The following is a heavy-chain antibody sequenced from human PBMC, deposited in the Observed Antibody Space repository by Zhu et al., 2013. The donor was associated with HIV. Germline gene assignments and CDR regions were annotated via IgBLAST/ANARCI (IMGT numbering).Heavy chain of an antibody. V-gene: IGHV3-74*01. D-gene: IGHD3-22*01. CDR1: GFTFSDSA. J-gene: IGHJ6*03. CDR3: ARPPTHHYESGGYRYYYYYMDV. CDR2: IDSDGTST. Sequence: EVQLVESGGGLVQPGGSLKLSCAASGFTFSDSAMHWVRQDPRKGLVWVSRIDSDGTSTTYADSVKGRFTISRDNAKNTLYLQMNSLRAEDTAVYYCARPPTHHYESGGYRYYYYYMDVWGKGTTVTVSS.